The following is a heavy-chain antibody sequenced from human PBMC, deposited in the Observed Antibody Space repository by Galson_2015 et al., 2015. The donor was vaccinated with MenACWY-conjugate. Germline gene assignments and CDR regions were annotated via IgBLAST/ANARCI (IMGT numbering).Heavy chain of an antibody. V-gene: IGHV1-3*01. J-gene: IGHJ4*02. CDR2: INVANGDT. D-gene: IGHD2-2*01. Sequence: SVKVSCKASGYNFATYAIHWVRQAPGHRLEWMARINVANGDTKYTQKFQDRVTLSTDTSANTVYMELSGLRSEDTAMYYCTRSPVGKFDYRGQGTLLTVSS. CDR3: TRSPVGKFDY. CDR1: GYNFATYA.